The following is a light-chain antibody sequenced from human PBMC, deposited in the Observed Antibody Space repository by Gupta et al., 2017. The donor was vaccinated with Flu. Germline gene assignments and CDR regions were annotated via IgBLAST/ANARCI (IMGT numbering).Light chain of an antibody. CDR3: MQGAHWPWA. CDR2: LVS. Sequence: DAEMTRSPLSLPVALGQPASISCRSSQSLVYSDGNTVLHWFQQRPGQSPRRLIYLVSHRDSGVPDRFSGSGSGTDFTLKISRVEAEDVGVYFCMQGAHWPWAFGQGTKVEIK. V-gene: IGKV2-30*01. J-gene: IGKJ1*01. CDR1: QSLVYSDGNTV.